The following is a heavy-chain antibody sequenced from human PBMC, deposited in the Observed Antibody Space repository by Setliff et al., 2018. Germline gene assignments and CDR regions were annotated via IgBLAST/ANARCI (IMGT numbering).Heavy chain of an antibody. CDR1: GYTFTSYA. V-gene: IGHV1-3*01. J-gene: IGHJ3*02. Sequence: GASVKVSCKASGYTFTSYAMHWVRQAPGQRLEWMGWINAGNGNTKYSQKFQGRVTITRDTSASTAYMELGSLRSEDTAVYYCASSFSSYYDSSGYPLGAFDIWGQGTMVTVSS. CDR3: ASSFSSYYDSSGYPLGAFDI. D-gene: IGHD3-22*01. CDR2: INAGNGNT.